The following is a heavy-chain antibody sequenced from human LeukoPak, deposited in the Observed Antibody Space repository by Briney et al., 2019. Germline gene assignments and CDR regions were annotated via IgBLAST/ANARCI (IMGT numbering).Heavy chain of an antibody. CDR3: ARDAVDTANAV. CDR2: INSDGSIT. CDR1: GFTLSSYA. Sequence: GGSLRLSCAASGFTLSSYAMSWVRQAPGKGLVWVSHINSDGSITSYADSVKGRFTISRDNAKNTLYLQMNSLRTEDTAVYYCARDAVDTANAVWGQGTTVTVSS. V-gene: IGHV3-74*01. D-gene: IGHD5-18*01. J-gene: IGHJ6*02.